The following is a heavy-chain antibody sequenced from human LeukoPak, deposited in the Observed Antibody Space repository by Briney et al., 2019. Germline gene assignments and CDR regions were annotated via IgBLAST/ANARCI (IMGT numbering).Heavy chain of an antibody. V-gene: IGHV3-23*01. Sequence: GGSLRLSCTASGFTFRTYAMNWVRQAPGKGLEWLSGISGSGNGTYYADSVKGRFIISRDNSKNMVYLQMNSLTVEDTATYYCAKRAMSAFDSWGQGTLLIVSS. CDR3: AKRAMSAFDS. CDR1: GFTFRTYA. J-gene: IGHJ4*02. D-gene: IGHD5/OR15-5a*01. CDR2: ISGSGNGT.